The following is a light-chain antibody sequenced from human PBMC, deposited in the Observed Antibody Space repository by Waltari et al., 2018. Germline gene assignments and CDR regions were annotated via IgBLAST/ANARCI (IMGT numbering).Light chain of an antibody. V-gene: IGKV3-11*01. CDR1: QSLSTY. CDR3: QQRSNWPPDFT. CDR2: DAS. Sequence: EVVLTQSPATLSLSPVERATLSCRARQSLSTYLAWYQQRPGQDPRLLIYDASSRATGIPARFRGSGSGTDFTLTISSLEPEDFAIYYCQQRSNWPPDFTFGPGTKVEIK. J-gene: IGKJ3*01.